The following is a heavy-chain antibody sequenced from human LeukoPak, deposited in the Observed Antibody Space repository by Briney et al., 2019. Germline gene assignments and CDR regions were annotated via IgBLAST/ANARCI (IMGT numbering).Heavy chain of an antibody. V-gene: IGHV3-30*03. J-gene: IGHJ4*02. CDR1: GFAFSSYG. D-gene: IGHD6-19*01. CDR3: ARYSSGYFDY. Sequence: GGSLRLSCAASGFAFSSYGMHWVRQAPAKGLEWVAVISYDGSNKYYADSVKGRFTISRDNSKNTLYLQMNSLRAEDTAVYYRARYSSGYFDYWGQGTLVTVSS. CDR2: ISYDGSNK.